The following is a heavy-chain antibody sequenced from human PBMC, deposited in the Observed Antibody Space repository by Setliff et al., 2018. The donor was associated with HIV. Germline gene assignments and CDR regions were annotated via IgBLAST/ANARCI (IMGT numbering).Heavy chain of an antibody. CDR2: ITSDGSTA. J-gene: IGHJ4*02. CDR3: ARDEGSGTPLDY. Sequence: GGSLRLSCAASGFTLSNHWIHWVRQAPGGGLAWVSFITSDGSTATDGSTSRFADSVKGRFTISRDNARNTVYLQISSLRDEDTAVYYCARDEGSGTPLDYWGQGTQVTVSS. V-gene: IGHV3-74*01. CDR1: GFTLSNHW.